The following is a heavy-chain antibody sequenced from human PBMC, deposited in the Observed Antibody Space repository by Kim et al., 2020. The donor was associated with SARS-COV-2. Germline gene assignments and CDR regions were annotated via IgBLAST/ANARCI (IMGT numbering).Heavy chain of an antibody. V-gene: IGHV4-34*01. Sequence: SETLSLTCAVYGGSFSGYYWSWIRQPPGKGLEWIGEINHSGSTNYNPSLKSRVTISVDTSKNQFSLKLSSVTAADTAVYYCASRYYDFWSGYYPHELDYIDVWGKETTVTVSS. CDR3: ASRYYDFWSGYYPHELDYIDV. CDR2: INHSGST. CDR1: GGSFSGYY. D-gene: IGHD3-3*01. J-gene: IGHJ6*03.